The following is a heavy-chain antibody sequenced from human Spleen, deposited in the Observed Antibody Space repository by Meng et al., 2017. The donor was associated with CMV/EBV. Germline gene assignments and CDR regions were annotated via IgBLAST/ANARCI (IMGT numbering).Heavy chain of an antibody. CDR2: VYINDNT. V-gene: IGHV4-4*07. CDR3: ATGSGDFDH. Sequence: QVQLQESAPGLVKPSVTLSLPCTVSGGYIKNWFWSWIRQPAGKKLEWIGRVYINDNTNYNPSFRSRVIMSVDASNNQFSLKLTSATAADTAVYYCATGSGDFDHWGQGTLVTVSS. CDR1: GGYIKNWF. J-gene: IGHJ4*02. D-gene: IGHD1-26*01.